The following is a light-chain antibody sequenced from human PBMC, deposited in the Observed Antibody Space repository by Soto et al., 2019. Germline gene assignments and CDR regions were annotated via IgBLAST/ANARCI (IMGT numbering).Light chain of an antibody. CDR3: SSYISNSIVV. Sequence: QSVLTQPASVSGSPGQSITISCTGTSSDVGDYNYVSWYQQHPGKAPKLIIYEVSHRLSGVSNRFSGSKSGHTASLTISGLQDEDEADYYCSSYISNSIVVFGGGTKLTV. CDR1: SSDVGDYNY. CDR2: EVS. J-gene: IGLJ2*01. V-gene: IGLV2-14*01.